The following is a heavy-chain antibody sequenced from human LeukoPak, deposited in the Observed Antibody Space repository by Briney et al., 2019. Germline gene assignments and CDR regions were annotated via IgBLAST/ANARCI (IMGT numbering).Heavy chain of an antibody. J-gene: IGHJ4*02. CDR1: GGSISSSSYY. V-gene: IGHV4-39*01. CDR2: IYYSGST. D-gene: IGHD6-19*01. Sequence: PSETLSLTCTVSGGSISSSSYYWGWIRQPPGKGLEWIGSIYYSGSTYYNPSLKSRVTISVDTSKNQFSLKLSSVTAADTAVYYCARHLSGAVAAFDYWGQGTLVTVSS. CDR3: ARHLSGAVAAFDY.